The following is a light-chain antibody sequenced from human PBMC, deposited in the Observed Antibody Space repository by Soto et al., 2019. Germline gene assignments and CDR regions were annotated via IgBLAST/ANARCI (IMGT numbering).Light chain of an antibody. CDR3: QHYGHWPPL. CDR1: QSVSSN. J-gene: IGKJ1*01. V-gene: IGKV3-15*01. Sequence: EIVMTQSPATLSVSPGERVTLSCRASQSVSSNLDWYQQKRGQAPRLLIFGASTRATTIPARFSGSGSGTEFTLTISSLQSEDLAVYFCQHYGHWPPLFGHWTHVEI. CDR2: GAS.